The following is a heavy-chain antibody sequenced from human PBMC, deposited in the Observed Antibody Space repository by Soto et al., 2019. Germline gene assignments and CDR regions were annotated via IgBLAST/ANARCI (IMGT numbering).Heavy chain of an antibody. V-gene: IGHV4-39*01. CDR3: ARPLDYDFWSGYFMGFDY. Sequence: QLQLQESGPGLVRPSETLSLTCTVSVGSISSSSYYWGWIRQPPGKGLEWIGSIYYSGSTYYNPSLKSRVTISVDTSKNQFSLKLSSVTAADTAVYYCARPLDYDFWSGYFMGFDYWGQGTLVTVSS. J-gene: IGHJ4*02. D-gene: IGHD3-3*01. CDR2: IYYSGST. CDR1: VGSISSSSYY.